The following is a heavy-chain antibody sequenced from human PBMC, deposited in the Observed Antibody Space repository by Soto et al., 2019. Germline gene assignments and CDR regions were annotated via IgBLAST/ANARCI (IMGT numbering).Heavy chain of an antibody. Sequence: QVQLVESGGGVVQPGRSLRLSCAASGFTFSSYGMHWVSQAPGKGLEWVAVIWYDGSNKYYADSVKGRFTISRDNSKNTLYLQMNSLRAEDTAVYYCARESRGYAQFFDYWGQGTLVTVSS. CDR2: IWYDGSNK. V-gene: IGHV3-33*01. CDR3: ARESRGYAQFFDY. J-gene: IGHJ4*02. CDR1: GFTFSSYG. D-gene: IGHD5-12*01.